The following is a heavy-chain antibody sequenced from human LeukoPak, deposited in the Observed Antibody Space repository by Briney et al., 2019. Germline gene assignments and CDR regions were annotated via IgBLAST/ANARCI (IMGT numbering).Heavy chain of an antibody. J-gene: IGHJ4*02. CDR1: GYTFNNYG. V-gene: IGHV1-18*01. Sequence: GASVKVSCKASGYTFNNYGISWVRQAPGQGLEWMGWVTSYNGDTNYAQKFQGSVTMTRDTSSNTAYMELSRLRSDDTAVYYCARDERYDSSGYPFDCWGQGTLVTVSS. CDR2: VTSYNGDT. CDR3: ARDERYDSSGYPFDC. D-gene: IGHD3-22*01.